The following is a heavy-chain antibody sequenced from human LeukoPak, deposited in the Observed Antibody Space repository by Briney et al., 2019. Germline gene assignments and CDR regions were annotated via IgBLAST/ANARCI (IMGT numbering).Heavy chain of an antibody. CDR2: VRFDGSDK. J-gene: IGHJ4*02. D-gene: IGHD3-10*01. CDR1: GFTFRSHD. V-gene: IGHV3-30*02. CDR3: ARGDAGDY. Sequence: GGSLRLSCAASGFTFRSHDMHWVRQAPGKGLEWVTFVRFDGSDKNYADSVKGRFTISRDNSKNTLSLQMISLRAEDTAVYYCARGDAGDYWGQGTLVTVSS.